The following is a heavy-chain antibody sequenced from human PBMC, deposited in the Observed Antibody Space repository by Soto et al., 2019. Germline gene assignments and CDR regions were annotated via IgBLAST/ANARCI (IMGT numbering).Heavy chain of an antibody. V-gene: IGHV3-15*01. Sequence: GSLRLSCAAFGFTFSNAWMSWVRQAPGKGLEWVGRIKSKTDGGTTDYAAPVKGRFTISRDDSKNTLYLQMNSLKTEDTAVYYCTTEQGQYYYDSSGYSYYFDYWGQGTLVTVSS. CDR3: TTEQGQYYYDSSGYSYYFDY. D-gene: IGHD3-22*01. J-gene: IGHJ4*02. CDR2: IKSKTDGGTT. CDR1: GFTFSNAW.